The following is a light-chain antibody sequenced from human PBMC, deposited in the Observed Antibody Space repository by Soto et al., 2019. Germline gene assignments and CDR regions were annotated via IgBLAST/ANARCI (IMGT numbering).Light chain of an antibody. CDR1: SSNIGASYD. J-gene: IGLJ1*01. CDR3: AVWDGSLYV. Sequence: QSVLTQPPSVSGAPGQRVTISCTGSSSNIGASYDVHWYQQLPGTAPKLLIYGNSQRPLGVPVRFSGSKSGTSASLAISGLQSEDEALYYCAVWDGSLYVFGFGTKLTVL. V-gene: IGLV1-40*01. CDR2: GNS.